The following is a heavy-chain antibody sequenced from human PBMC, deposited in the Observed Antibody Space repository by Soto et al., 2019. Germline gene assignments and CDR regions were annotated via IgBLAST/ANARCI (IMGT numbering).Heavy chain of an antibody. V-gene: IGHV4-59*01. CDR3: ARGTRLRSLEWSPPSYGMDV. CDR2: IYYSGST. J-gene: IGHJ6*02. D-gene: IGHD3-3*01. CDR1: GGSISSYY. Sequence: PSETLSLTCTVSGGSISSYYWSWIRQPPGKGLEWIGYIYYSGSTNYNPSLKSRVTISVDTSKNQFSLKLSSVTAADTAVYYCARGTRLRSLEWSPPSYGMDVWGQGTTVTVSS.